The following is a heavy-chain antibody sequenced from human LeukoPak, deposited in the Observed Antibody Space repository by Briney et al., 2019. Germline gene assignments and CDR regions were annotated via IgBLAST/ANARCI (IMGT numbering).Heavy chain of an antibody. CDR3: ASHRVRTNYFDY. V-gene: IGHV3-30-3*01. D-gene: IGHD1-14*01. CDR2: ISYDGSNK. CDR1: GFTFSSYA. J-gene: IGHJ4*02. Sequence: TGGSLRLSCAASGFTFSSYAMHWVRQAPGKGLEWVAVISYDGSNKYYADSVKGRFTISRDNSKNTLYLQMNSLRAEDTAVYYCASHRVRTNYFDYWGQGTLVTVSS.